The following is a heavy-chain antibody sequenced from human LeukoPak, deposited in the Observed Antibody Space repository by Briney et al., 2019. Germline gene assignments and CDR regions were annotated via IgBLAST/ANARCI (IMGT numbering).Heavy chain of an antibody. V-gene: IGHV3-30*18. D-gene: IGHD1-26*01. CDR1: GFTFSSYG. CDR3: AKDLLGVFDP. Sequence: SGRSLRLSCAASGFTFSSYGMHWVRQAPGKGLEWVAVISYDGSNKYYADSVKGRFTISRDNSKNTLYLQMNSLRAEDTAVYYCAKDLLGVFDPWGQGTLVTVSS. J-gene: IGHJ5*02. CDR2: ISYDGSNK.